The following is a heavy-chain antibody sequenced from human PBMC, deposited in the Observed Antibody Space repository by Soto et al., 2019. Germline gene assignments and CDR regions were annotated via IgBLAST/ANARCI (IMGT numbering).Heavy chain of an antibody. CDR2: ISYDGSNK. D-gene: IGHD2-2*02. CDR3: ARGLSHCSSTSCYNDYYYGMDV. CDR1: GFTFSSYA. Sequence: GGSLRLSCAASGFTFSSYAMHWVRQAPGKGLEWVAVISYDGSNKYYADSVKGRFTISRDNSKNTLYLQMNSLRAEDTAVYYCARGLSHCSSTSCYNDYYYGMDVWGQGTTVTVS. J-gene: IGHJ6*02. V-gene: IGHV3-30-3*01.